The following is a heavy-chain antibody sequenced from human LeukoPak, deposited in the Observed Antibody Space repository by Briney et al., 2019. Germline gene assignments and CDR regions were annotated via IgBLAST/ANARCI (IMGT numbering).Heavy chain of an antibody. CDR3: ARARYCSGGSCYSDYYYMDV. CDR1: GYTFTSYY. CDR2: INPSGGST. D-gene: IGHD2-15*01. J-gene: IGHJ6*03. V-gene: IGHV1-46*01. Sequence: ASVKVSCKASGYTFTSYYMHWVRQAPGQGLERMGIINPSGGSTSYAQKFQGRVTMTRDMSTSTVYMELSSLRSEDTAVYYCARARYCSGGSCYSDYYYMDVWGKGTTVTVSS.